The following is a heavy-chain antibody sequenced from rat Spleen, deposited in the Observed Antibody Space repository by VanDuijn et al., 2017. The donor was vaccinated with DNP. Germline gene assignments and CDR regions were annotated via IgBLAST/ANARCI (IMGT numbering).Heavy chain of an antibody. D-gene: IGHD5-1*01. CDR1: GFTFSNYY. CDR2: ISYDGSST. J-gene: IGHJ1*01. V-gene: IGHV5-22*01. CDR3: ARGSGTYYWYFDF. Sequence: EVQLVESGGGLVRPGGSLKLSCVASGFTFSNYYMAWVRQVPTKGLEWVAYISYDGSSTYYRDSVKGRFTISRDNAKSALYLQMNSLRSEDTATYFCARGSGTYYWYFDFWGPGTMVTVSS.